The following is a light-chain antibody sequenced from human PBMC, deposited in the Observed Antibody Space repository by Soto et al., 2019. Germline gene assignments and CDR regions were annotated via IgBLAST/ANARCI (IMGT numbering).Light chain of an antibody. CDR2: DAS. Sequence: EIVWTQAPSTLSLSPVQRATLSVRSSQSVSSYLAWYQQKPGQAPRLLIYDASNRATGIPARFSGSGSGTDFTLTISSLEPEDFAVYYCQQRSNWPLITFGQGTRLEIK. J-gene: IGKJ5*01. CDR1: QSVSSY. CDR3: QQRSNWPLIT. V-gene: IGKV3-11*01.